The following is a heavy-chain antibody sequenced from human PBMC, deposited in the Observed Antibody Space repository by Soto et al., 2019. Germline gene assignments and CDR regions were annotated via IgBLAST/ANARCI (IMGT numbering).Heavy chain of an antibody. CDR2: INPNGGST. CDR3: ARPPYPGCILSVCYQLDY. Sequence: QVQLVQSGAEVKKPGASVKISCKASGYTFTSYYMHWVRQAPGQGLELMGIINPNGGSTNYAQKLPGRLSMTRDTSTRPGYMDVNSRRSEDTALYYCARPPYPGCILSVCYQLDYWGQGTLVTVSS. V-gene: IGHV1-46*01. J-gene: IGHJ4*02. D-gene: IGHD2-8*01. CDR1: GYTFTSYY.